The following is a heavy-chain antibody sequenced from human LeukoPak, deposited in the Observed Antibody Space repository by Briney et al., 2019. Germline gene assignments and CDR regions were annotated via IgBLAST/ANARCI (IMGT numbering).Heavy chain of an antibody. CDR2: ISSSSSYI. CDR1: GFTFSSYS. Sequence: PGGSRRLSCAASGFTFSSYSMNWVRQAPGKGLEWVSSISSSSSYIYYADSVKGRFTISRDNAKNSLYLQMNSLRAEDTAVYYCARGGDYDLDAFDIWGQGTMVTVSS. V-gene: IGHV3-21*01. CDR3: ARGGDYDLDAFDI. D-gene: IGHD4-17*01. J-gene: IGHJ3*02.